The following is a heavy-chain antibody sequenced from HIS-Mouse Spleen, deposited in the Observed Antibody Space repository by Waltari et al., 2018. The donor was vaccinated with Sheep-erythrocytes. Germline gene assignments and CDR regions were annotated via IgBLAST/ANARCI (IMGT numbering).Heavy chain of an antibody. V-gene: IGHV4-39*07. CDR1: GGSISSSSYY. D-gene: IGHD3-3*01. Sequence: QLQLQESGPGLVKPSETLSLTCTVSGGSISSSSYYWGWIRQPPGKGLEWIGSIYYSGRTDDNPSLKSRVTRSVDTSKNQFSLKLSSVTAADTAVYYCARDEGTYYDFWSGYPPSYYFDYWGQGTLVTVSS. CDR3: ARDEGTYYDFWSGYPPSYYFDY. J-gene: IGHJ4*02. CDR2: IYYSGRT.